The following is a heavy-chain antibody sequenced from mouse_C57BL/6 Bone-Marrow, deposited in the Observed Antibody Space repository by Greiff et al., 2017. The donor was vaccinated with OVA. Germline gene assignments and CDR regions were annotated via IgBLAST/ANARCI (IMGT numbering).Heavy chain of an antibody. V-gene: IGHV3-6*01. J-gene: IGHJ1*03. D-gene: IGHD2-5*01. CDR3: AREHYSNWYFDV. CDR1: GYSITSGYY. Sequence: EVKLMESGPGLVKPSQSLSLTCSVTGYSITSGYYWNWIRQFPGNKLEWMGYISYDGSNNYNPSLKNRISITRDTSKNQFFLKLNSVTTEDTATYYCAREHYSNWYFDVWGTGTTVTVSS. CDR2: ISYDGSN.